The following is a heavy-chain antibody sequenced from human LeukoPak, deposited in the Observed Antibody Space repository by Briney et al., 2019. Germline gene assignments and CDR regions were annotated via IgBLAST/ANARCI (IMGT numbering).Heavy chain of an antibody. CDR1: GDSISRSSFY. J-gene: IGHJ4*02. CDR2: INYSANT. CDR3: ARHGSGGTVTTGY. D-gene: IGHD4-11*01. V-gene: IGHV4-39*01. Sequence: KTSETLSLTCSVSGDSISRSSFYWGWIRRPPGKGLEWIGSINYSANTYYNPSLKSRVTISVDTSKNQFSLKLRSVTAEDTAVYYCARHGSGGTVTTGYWGQGSLLTVSS.